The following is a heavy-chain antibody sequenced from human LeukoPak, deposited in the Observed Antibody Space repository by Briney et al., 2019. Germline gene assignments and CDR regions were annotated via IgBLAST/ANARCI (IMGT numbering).Heavy chain of an antibody. V-gene: IGHV4-59*08. J-gene: IGHJ4*02. D-gene: IGHD1-26*01. CDR1: SGSIGTYY. Sequence: SETLSLTCTVSSGSIGTYYWAWIRQTPGKGLEWIGHISYSGSTKHNPSLTRRITISLDTSKNQFSLELRSMTAADTAMYYCARQAGSFTTFDFWGQGTLVTVSP. CDR3: ARQAGSFTTFDF. CDR2: ISYSGST.